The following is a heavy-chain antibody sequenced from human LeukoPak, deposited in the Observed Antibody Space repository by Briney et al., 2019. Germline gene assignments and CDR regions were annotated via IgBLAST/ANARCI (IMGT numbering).Heavy chain of an antibody. CDR1: GFTFSSYW. CDR2: INSDGSST. Sequence: GGSLRLSCAASGFTFSSYWMHWVRQAPGKGLVWVSRINSDGSSTSYADSVKGRFTISRDNAKDTLYLQMNSLRAEDTAVYYCARAVRYSYGSQVDYYYYMDVWGKGTTVTVSS. J-gene: IGHJ6*03. D-gene: IGHD5-18*01. V-gene: IGHV3-74*01. CDR3: ARAVRYSYGSQVDYYYYMDV.